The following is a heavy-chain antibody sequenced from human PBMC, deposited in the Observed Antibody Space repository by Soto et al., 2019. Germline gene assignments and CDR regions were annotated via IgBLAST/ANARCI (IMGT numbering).Heavy chain of an antibody. Sequence: GGSLRLSCTASGSTFSSYAMSWVRQAPGKGLEWVAAISGSGGSTYNADSVKGGFTISRDNSKNPLYLQRNSLRAEDTAEYYFARTLALWGQGXLVTVYS. CDR2: ISGSGGST. CDR3: ARTLAL. J-gene: IGHJ4*02. V-gene: IGHV3-23*01. CDR1: GSTFSSYA.